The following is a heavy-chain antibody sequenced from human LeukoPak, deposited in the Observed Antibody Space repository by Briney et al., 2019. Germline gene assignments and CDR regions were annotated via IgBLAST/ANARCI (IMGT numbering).Heavy chain of an antibody. D-gene: IGHD3-3*01. Sequence: PGGSLRLSCAASGVTFSSYWMSWVRQAPGKGLEWVANIKQDGSEKYYVDSVKGRFTISRDNAKNSLYLQMNSLRAEDTAVYYCASSYDFWSGYYYFDYWGQGTLVTVSS. CDR3: ASSYDFWSGYYYFDY. J-gene: IGHJ4*02. CDR2: IKQDGSEK. V-gene: IGHV3-7*01. CDR1: GVTFSSYW.